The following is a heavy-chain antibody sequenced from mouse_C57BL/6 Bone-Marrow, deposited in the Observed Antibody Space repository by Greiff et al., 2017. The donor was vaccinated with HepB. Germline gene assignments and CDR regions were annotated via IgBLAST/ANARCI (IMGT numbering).Heavy chain of an antibody. CDR1: GFTFSNYW. CDR2: IRLKSDNYAT. CDR3: TGIYDGRFDY. V-gene: IGHV6-3*01. Sequence: EVQLVESGGGLVQPGGSMKLSCVASGFTFSNYWMNWVRQSPEKGLEWVAQIRLKSDNYATHYAESVKGRFTISRDDSKSSVYLQMNNLRAEVTGIYYCTGIYDGRFDYWGQGTTLTVSS. D-gene: IGHD2-3*01. J-gene: IGHJ2*01.